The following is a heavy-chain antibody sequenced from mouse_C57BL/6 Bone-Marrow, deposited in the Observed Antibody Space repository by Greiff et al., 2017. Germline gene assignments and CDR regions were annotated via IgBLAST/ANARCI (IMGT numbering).Heavy chain of an antibody. CDR1: GYTFTSYW. V-gene: IGHV1-55*01. CDR3: AKTAQVPFDY. J-gene: IGHJ2*01. Sequence: QVQLKQPGAELVKPGASVKMSCKASGYTFTSYWITWVKQRPGQGLEWIGDIYPGSGSTNYNEKFKSKATLTVDKSSSTAYMQLSSLTSEDAAVYYCAKTAQVPFDYWGQGTTLTVSS. D-gene: IGHD3-2*02. CDR2: IYPGSGST.